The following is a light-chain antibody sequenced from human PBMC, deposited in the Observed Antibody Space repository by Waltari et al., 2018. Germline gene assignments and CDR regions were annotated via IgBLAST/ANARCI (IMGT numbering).Light chain of an antibody. Sequence: EIVLTQSPGTLSLSPGQRATLSCRASQSISKYLVWYQQKPGQAPRLLIYEASIRATRIPDRFSSSGSGTDFSLIISRLEPEDFAVYYCQKYEALPATFGQGTKVEIK. CDR2: EAS. V-gene: IGKV3-20*01. CDR1: QSISKY. CDR3: QKYEALPAT. J-gene: IGKJ1*01.